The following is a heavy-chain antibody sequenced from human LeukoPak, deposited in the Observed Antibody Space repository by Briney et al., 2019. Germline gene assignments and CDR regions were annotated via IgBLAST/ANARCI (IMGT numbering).Heavy chain of an antibody. D-gene: IGHD5-12*01. V-gene: IGHV4-59*01. Sequence: SETLSLTCTVSGGSISSYYWSWIRQPPGKGLEWIGYIYYSGSTNYNPSLKSRVTISVDTSKNQFSLKLSSVTAADTAVYYCARLSRYDWESFFDYWGQGTLVTVSS. CDR1: GGSISSYY. CDR2: IYYSGST. CDR3: ARLSRYDWESFFDY. J-gene: IGHJ4*02.